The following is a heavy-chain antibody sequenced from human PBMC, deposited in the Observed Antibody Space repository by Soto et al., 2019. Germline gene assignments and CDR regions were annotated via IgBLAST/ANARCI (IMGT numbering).Heavy chain of an antibody. CDR2: ISAYKGNT. J-gene: IGHJ4*02. V-gene: IGHV1-18*03. D-gene: IGHD6-6*01. CDR1: GFTFTNYG. Sequence: ASVKVSGKASGFTFTNYGISWVRQAPGQGLEWMGWISAYKGNTSYAQKFQGRVTMTTDTSTSTAYLELRSLRSDDMAVYFCASRSGQLPYYFDYWGQGTQVTVSS. CDR3: ASRSGQLPYYFDY.